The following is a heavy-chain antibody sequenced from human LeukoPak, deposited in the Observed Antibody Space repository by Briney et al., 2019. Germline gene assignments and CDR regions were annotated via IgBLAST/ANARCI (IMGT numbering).Heavy chain of an antibody. CDR2: INPNNGGT. Sequence: ASVKVSCKAFGYTITGYYIHWVRQAPGHGIEWMGWINPNNGGTNSAQKFQGRVTMTRDTSIGTAYMELNRLTYDDTAVYYCGRDRHWNQGNFDYWGQGTLVTVSS. V-gene: IGHV1-2*02. CDR1: GYTITGYY. CDR3: GRDRHWNQGNFDY. D-gene: IGHD1-1*01. J-gene: IGHJ4*02.